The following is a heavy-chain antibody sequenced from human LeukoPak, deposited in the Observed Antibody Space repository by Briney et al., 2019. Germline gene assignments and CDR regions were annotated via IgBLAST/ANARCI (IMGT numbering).Heavy chain of an antibody. V-gene: IGHV3-33*03. CDR3: ASTMTADY. CDR1: GFTFSSYG. Sequence: PGGSLRLSCAASGFTFSSYGMHWVRQAPGKGLEWVAVIWYDGSNKYYADSVKGRFTVSRDNAKNSLYLQMNSLGAEDTAVYYCASTMTADYWGQGTLVTVSS. J-gene: IGHJ4*02. D-gene: IGHD5-18*01. CDR2: IWYDGSNK.